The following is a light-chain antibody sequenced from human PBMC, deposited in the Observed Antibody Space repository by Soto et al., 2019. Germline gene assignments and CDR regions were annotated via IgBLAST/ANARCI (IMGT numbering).Light chain of an antibody. J-gene: IGKJ1*01. CDR1: QSISSW. V-gene: IGKV1-5*01. Sequence: DIQMTQSPSTLSASVGDRVTITCRASQSISSWLAWYQQKPGKAPKLLIYDASSLESGVPSRFSGSGSGTEFTLTISSLQPDDFATQYCQQYNSYSSASGLGTKLDIK. CDR2: DAS. CDR3: QQYNSYSSA.